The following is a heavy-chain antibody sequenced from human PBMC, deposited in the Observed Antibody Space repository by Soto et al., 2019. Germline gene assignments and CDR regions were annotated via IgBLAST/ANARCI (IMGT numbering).Heavy chain of an antibody. CDR1: VYTFTSYG. Sequence: XSVKVSCEASVYTFTSYGIRWVRQAPGQGLEWVGRISAYNGNTNYAQKLQGRVTMTTDTSTSTAYMELRSLRSDDTAVYYCAREGSDGYCSGGSCYYYYYYGMDVWGQGSTVTVSS. CDR3: AREGSDGYCSGGSCYYYYYYGMDV. V-gene: IGHV1-18*01. J-gene: IGHJ6*02. D-gene: IGHD2-15*01. CDR2: ISAYNGNT.